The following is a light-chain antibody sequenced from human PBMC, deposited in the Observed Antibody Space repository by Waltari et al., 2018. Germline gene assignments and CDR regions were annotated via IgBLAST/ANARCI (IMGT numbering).Light chain of an antibody. CDR3: HQYNNWPPNT. CDR2: RAS. Sequence: ETLMTQSPATLSVSPGERVTLSCRASQSVTTNLAWYQQKPGQAPRLLIYRASTRATGVPARFSGSGSGTEFTLTISALQSEDFAVYYCHQYNNWPPNTVGQGTLLEIK. J-gene: IGKJ2*01. V-gene: IGKV3-15*01. CDR1: QSVTTN.